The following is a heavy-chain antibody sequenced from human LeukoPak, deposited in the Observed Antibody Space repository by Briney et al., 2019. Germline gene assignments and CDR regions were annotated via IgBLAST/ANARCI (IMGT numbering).Heavy chain of an antibody. V-gene: IGHV4-30-4*08. CDR1: GGSISSGDYY. Sequence: SETLSLTCTVSGGSISSGDYYWSWIRQPPGKGLEWIVYIYYSGSTSYNPSLKSRVSISVDTSKNQFSLKLRSVTAADTAVYYCARGDVVVIGFDYWGQGTLVTVSS. CDR3: ARGDVVVIGFDY. J-gene: IGHJ4*02. CDR2: IYYSGST. D-gene: IGHD2-21*01.